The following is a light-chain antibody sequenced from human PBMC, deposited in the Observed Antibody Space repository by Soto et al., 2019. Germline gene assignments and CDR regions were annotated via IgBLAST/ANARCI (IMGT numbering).Light chain of an antibody. CDR2: GAS. V-gene: IGKV3-20*01. Sequence: DIVLTQSPDTLSLSPGERATLSCRASQSVSSNYLAWYQQKPGQAPRLLIYGASTRATGIPDRFSGSGSGTDFTLTSSRLEPEDLAVYYCQHNGSSSYTFGQGTRLEIK. CDR1: QSVSSNY. J-gene: IGKJ2*01. CDR3: QHNGSSSYT.